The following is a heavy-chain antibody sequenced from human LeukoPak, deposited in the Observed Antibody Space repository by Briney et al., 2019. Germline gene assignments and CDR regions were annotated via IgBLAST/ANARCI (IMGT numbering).Heavy chain of an antibody. D-gene: IGHD2-2*02. CDR1: GGSISSSSYY. CDR2: IYTSGST. Sequence: SETLSLTCTVSGGSISSSSYYWGWIRQPAGKGLEWIGRIYTSGSTNYNPSLKSRVTISVDTSKNQFSLKLSSVTAADTAVYYCARERIVVVPAAIEYYFDYWGQGTLVTVSP. CDR3: ARERIVVVPAAIEYYFDY. J-gene: IGHJ4*02. V-gene: IGHV4-61*02.